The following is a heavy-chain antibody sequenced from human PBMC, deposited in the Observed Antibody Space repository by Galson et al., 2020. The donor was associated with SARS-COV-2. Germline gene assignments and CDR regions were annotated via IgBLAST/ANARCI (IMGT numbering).Heavy chain of an antibody. CDR1: GGSIRSGSYY. CDR3: ARGQSDSSGFYYFDY. Sequence: SETLSLTCTVSGGSIRSGSYYWNWIRQPAGKGLEWIGRIYTSGSTRYNPSLKSRVTISMDTSKNNFSLELTAVTAADTAVYYCARGQSDSSGFYYFDYWGQGTLVTVSS. CDR2: IYTSGST. D-gene: IGHD3-22*01. V-gene: IGHV4-61*02. J-gene: IGHJ4*02.